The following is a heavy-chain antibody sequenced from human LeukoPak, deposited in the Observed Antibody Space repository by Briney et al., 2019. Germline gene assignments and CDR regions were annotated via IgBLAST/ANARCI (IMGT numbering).Heavy chain of an antibody. CDR1: GFTFSDYY. CDR3: ARGYCSSTSCYRDGYFDY. J-gene: IGHJ4*02. Sequence: GGSLRLSCAASGFTFSDYYMSWIRQAPGKGLEWVSYISSSGSTIYYADSVKGRFTISRDNAKNSLYLQMNSLRAEDTAVYYCARGYCSSTSCYRDGYFDYWGQGTLVTVSS. V-gene: IGHV3-11*01. CDR2: ISSSGSTI. D-gene: IGHD2-2*02.